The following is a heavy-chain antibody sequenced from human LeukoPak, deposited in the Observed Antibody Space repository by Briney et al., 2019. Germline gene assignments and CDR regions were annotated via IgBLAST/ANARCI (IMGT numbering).Heavy chain of an antibody. V-gene: IGHV3-23*01. CDR3: AKAYSGSYPDAFDI. Sequence: GGSLRLSCAASGFTFSNHAMSWVRQAPGKRLEWVSAISGSGSSTYYADSVKGRFTISRDNSKNTLYLQMNSLRAEDTAVYYCAKAYSGSYPDAFDIWGQGTMVTVSS. CDR2: ISGSGSST. D-gene: IGHD1-26*01. CDR1: GFTFSNHA. J-gene: IGHJ3*02.